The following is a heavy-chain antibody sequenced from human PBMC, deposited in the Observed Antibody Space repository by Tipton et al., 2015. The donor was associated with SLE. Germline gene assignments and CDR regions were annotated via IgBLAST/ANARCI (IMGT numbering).Heavy chain of an antibody. D-gene: IGHD2-2*03. CDR1: GFTFSGYE. CDR3: AGSLDSIDAPDAFDI. Sequence: SLRLSCAASGFTFSGYEMNWVRQAPGKGLEWVSYIRSSGSTIYYANSVKGRFTISRDNAKNSLYLQMNSLRVEDTAVYYCAGSLDSIDAPDAFDIWGQGTMVIVSS. V-gene: IGHV3-48*03. CDR2: IRSSGSTI. J-gene: IGHJ3*02.